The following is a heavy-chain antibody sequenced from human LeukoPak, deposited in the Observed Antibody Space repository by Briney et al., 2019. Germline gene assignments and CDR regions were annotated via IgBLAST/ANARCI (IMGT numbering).Heavy chain of an antibody. CDR3: ARDDHGYYYYYYTDV. V-gene: IGHV3-48*04. D-gene: IGHD2-8*01. J-gene: IGHJ6*03. CDR2: ISSSGSTI. CDR1: GFTVSSNS. Sequence: GGSLRLSCTVSGFTVSSNSMSWVRQAPGKGLEWVSYISSSGSTIYYADSVKGRFTISRDNAKNSLYLQMNSLRAEDTAVYYCARDDHGYYYYYYTDVWGKGTTVTISS.